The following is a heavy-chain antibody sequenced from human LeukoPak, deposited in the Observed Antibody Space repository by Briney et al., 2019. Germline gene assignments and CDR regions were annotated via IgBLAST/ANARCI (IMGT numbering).Heavy chain of an antibody. CDR2: ISSSSITI. V-gene: IGHV3-48*04. J-gene: IGHJ4*02. D-gene: IGHD2-2*01. Sequence: GGSLRLSCAASGFTFSTYSMNWVRQAPGKGLEWVSYISSSSITIYYADSVKGRFTISRDNAKNSLFLQMNSLRAEDTAVYYCAPGYCSSTSCLHYFEYWGQGTLVTVSS. CDR1: GFTFSTYS. CDR3: APGYCSSTSCLHYFEY.